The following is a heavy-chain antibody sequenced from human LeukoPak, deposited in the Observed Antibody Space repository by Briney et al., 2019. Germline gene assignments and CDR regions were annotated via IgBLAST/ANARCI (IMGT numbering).Heavy chain of an antibody. V-gene: IGHV3-49*04. Sequence: GGSLRLSCTASGFTFGDYAMTWVRQAPGKGLEWVGFIASKTYGGTAEYAASVKGRFTISRDDSKSIAYLQMNSLRAEDTAVYYCASLGEQWLEQYLHYWGQGTLVTVSS. CDR2: IASKTYGGTA. CDR1: GFTFGDYA. CDR3: ASLGEQWLEQYLHY. J-gene: IGHJ4*02. D-gene: IGHD6-19*01.